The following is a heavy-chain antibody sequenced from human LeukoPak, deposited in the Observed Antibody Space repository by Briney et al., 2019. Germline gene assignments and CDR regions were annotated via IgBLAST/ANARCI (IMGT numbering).Heavy chain of an antibody. CDR1: GFTLSSYA. D-gene: IGHD3-22*01. Sequence: PGGSLRLSFAASGFTLSSYAMSWVRQAPGKGLEWVSGISGGGGGTTYYAVSVKGRFTISRDNDKNTLYLQMNGLRADDTAVYYCARDMYDDRSGSDYWGQGTLVTVSS. V-gene: IGHV3-23*01. CDR3: ARDMYDDRSGSDY. J-gene: IGHJ4*02. CDR2: ISGGGGGTT.